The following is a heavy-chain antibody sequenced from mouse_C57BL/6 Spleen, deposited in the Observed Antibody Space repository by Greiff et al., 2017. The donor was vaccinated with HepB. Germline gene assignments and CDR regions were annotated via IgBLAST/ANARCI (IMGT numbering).Heavy chain of an antibody. Sequence: VQLKESGPGLVKPSQSLSLTCSVTGYSITSGYYWNWIRQFPGNKLEWMGYISYDGSNNYNPSLKNRISITRDTSKNQFFLKLNSVTTEDTATYYCARDKGSDVWGTGTTVTVSS. CDR1: GYSITSGYY. CDR3: ARDKGSDV. CDR2: ISYDGSN. J-gene: IGHJ1*03. V-gene: IGHV3-6*01.